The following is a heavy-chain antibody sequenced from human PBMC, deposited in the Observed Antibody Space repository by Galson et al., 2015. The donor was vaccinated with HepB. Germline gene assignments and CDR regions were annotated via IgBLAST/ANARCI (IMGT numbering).Heavy chain of an antibody. V-gene: IGHV5-10-1*01. J-gene: IGHJ3*01. Sequence: PVDSYTNYSPSFQGHVTISTDKSISTAYLQWSSLKASDTAMYYCARQAIGYSSRGDGFDLWGQGTLITLSS. CDR3: ARQAIGYSSRGDGFDL. D-gene: IGHD6-19*01. CDR2: PVDSYT.